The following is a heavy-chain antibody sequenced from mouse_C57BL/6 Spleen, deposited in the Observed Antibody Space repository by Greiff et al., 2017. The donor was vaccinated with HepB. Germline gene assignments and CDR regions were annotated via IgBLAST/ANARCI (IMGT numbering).Heavy chain of an antibody. CDR2: IYPGDGDT. J-gene: IGHJ1*03. Sequence: VQLQQSGPELVKPGASVKISCKASGYAFSSSWMNWVKQRPGKGLEWIGRIYPGDGDTNYNGKFKGKATLTADKSSSTAYMQLSSLTSEDSAVYCCAREGDGSRDWYFDVWGTGTTVTVSS. D-gene: IGHD1-1*01. CDR3: AREGDGSRDWYFDV. CDR1: GYAFSSSW. V-gene: IGHV1-82*01.